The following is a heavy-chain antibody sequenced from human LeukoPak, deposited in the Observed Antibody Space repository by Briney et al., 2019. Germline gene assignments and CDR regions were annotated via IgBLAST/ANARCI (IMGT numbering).Heavy chain of an antibody. CDR1: GYTFTSYD. V-gene: IGHV1-8*01. CDR3: ARGLGSGRSDAFDI. D-gene: IGHD3-10*02. J-gene: IGHJ3*02. Sequence: ASVKVSCKASGYTFTSYDINWARQATGQGLEWMGWMNPNTGNTGYAQNFQGRVTMARNTSISTAHMELSSLRSEDTAVYYCARGLGSGRSDAFDIWGQGTMVTVSS. CDR2: MNPNTGNT.